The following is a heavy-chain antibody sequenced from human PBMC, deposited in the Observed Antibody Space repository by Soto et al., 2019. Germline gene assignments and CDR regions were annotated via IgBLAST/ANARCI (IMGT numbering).Heavy chain of an antibody. D-gene: IGHD2-15*01. J-gene: IGHJ6*02. CDR1: GFTFSSYE. CDR3: ARDRGYDAHDYYYNAMDV. CDR2: ISSSGSTI. Sequence: GGSLRLSCAASGFTFSSYEMNWVRQAPGKGLEWVSYISSSGSTIYYADSVKGRFTISRDKAKNSLYLQMNSLRAEDTAVYYCARDRGYDAHDYYYNAMDVWGQGTTVTVSS. V-gene: IGHV3-48*03.